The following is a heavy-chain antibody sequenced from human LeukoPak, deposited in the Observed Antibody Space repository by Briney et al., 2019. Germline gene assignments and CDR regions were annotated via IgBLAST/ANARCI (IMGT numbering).Heavy chain of an antibody. Sequence: GGSLRLSCAASGFTFSSYAMSWVRQAPGKGLEWVANIKKDGSQKYYVDSVEGRFTISRDNAKNSLYLQMDSLRVDDTAVYYCTRVFGGYDVSDYWGQGTLVTVSS. D-gene: IGHD3-3*01. CDR3: TRVFGGYDVSDY. CDR1: GFTFSSYA. V-gene: IGHV3-7*03. J-gene: IGHJ4*02. CDR2: IKKDGSQK.